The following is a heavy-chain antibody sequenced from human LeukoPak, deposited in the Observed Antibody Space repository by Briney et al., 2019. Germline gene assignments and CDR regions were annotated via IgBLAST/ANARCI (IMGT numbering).Heavy chain of an antibody. CDR1: GVSISDGRYY. Sequence: PSETLSLTCNVSGVSISDGRYYWTWIRQHPGKGLEWIGYKYYTGSAKYNPSLKSRVTISVDTSKNQFSLKLSSVTAADTAVYYCARSYLGGWYYFDYWGQGTLVTVSS. CDR3: ARSYLGGWYYFDY. CDR2: KYYTGSA. D-gene: IGHD6-19*01. J-gene: IGHJ4*02. V-gene: IGHV4-31*03.